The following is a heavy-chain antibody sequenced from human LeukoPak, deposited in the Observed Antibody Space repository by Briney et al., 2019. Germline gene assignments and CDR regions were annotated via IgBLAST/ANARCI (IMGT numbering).Heavy chain of an antibody. J-gene: IGHJ4*02. CDR2: TRDRANSYST. CDR3: TRYQLPQRFFDY. V-gene: IGHV3-72*01. Sequence: GGSLRLSCAASGFTFSDYYMDWVRPAPGKGLEWVARTRDRANSYSTEYAASVKGRFTISRDESQNSLYLQMNSLKTEDTAVYYCTRYQLPQRFFDYWGQGSLVTVSS. D-gene: IGHD2-2*01. CDR1: GFTFSDYY.